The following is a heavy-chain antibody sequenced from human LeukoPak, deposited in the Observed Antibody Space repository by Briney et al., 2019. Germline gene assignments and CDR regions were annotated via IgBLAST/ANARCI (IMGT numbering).Heavy chain of an antibody. Sequence: PGGSLRLSCEGSGFTFSSYHMNWVRQAPGKGLEWVSSISSSSRYIYYADSMTGRFTISRDNAKNSLYLQMHSLRAEDTAMYYCARRAATERGHSYGLDYWGQGTLVTVSS. CDR2: ISSSSRYI. CDR3: ARRAATERGHSYGLDY. J-gene: IGHJ4*02. D-gene: IGHD5-18*01. CDR1: GFTFSSYH. V-gene: IGHV3-21*01.